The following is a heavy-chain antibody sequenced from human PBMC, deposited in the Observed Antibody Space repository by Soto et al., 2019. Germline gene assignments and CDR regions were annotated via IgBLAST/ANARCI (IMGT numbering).Heavy chain of an antibody. V-gene: IGHV4-30-4*01. Sequence: SETLSLTCTVSGGSISSGDYYWSWIRQPPGKGLEWIGYTYYSGSTYYNPSLKSRVTISVDTSKNQFSLKLSSVTAADTAVYYCARGIKNSSCWSGAFDIWGQGTMVTVSS. CDR2: TYYSGST. J-gene: IGHJ3*02. D-gene: IGHD6-19*01. CDR3: ARGIKNSSCWSGAFDI. CDR1: GGSISSGDYY.